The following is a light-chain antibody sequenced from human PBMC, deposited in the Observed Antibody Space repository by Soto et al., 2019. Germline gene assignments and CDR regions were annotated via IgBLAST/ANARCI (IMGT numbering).Light chain of an antibody. Sequence: DVQMTQSPLTLSASVGDRVTITCRASEEVRSWLAWYQQKPGKAPKLLIYKSSTLESGVPSRFSCYESGTDFTLPVSRLQPEDVATYYWQQYNNYPFSFGRGTEVEVK. J-gene: IGKJ1*01. CDR1: EEVRSW. V-gene: IGKV1-5*03. CDR3: QQYNNYPFS. CDR2: KSS.